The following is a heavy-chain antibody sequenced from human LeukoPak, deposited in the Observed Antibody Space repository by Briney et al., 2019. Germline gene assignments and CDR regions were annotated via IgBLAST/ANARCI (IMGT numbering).Heavy chain of an antibody. CDR2: VNSDGSST. CDR3: ARGGGYSYGETDY. V-gene: IGHV3-74*01. CDR1: GFTFSSYW. J-gene: IGHJ4*02. D-gene: IGHD5-18*01. Sequence: QTGGSLRLSCAASGFTFSSYWMHWVRQAPGKGLVWVSRVNSDGSSTSYADSVKGRFTISRDNAKNTLYLQMNSLRAEDTAVYYCARGGGYSYGETDYWGQGTLVTVSS.